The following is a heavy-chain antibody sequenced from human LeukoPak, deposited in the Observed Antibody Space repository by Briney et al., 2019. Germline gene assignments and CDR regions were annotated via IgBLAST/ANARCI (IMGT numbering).Heavy chain of an antibody. J-gene: IGHJ4*02. CDR3: AKASVVVPAALYDY. CDR2: ISGSGGST. CDR1: GFTFSSYA. D-gene: IGHD2-2*01. V-gene: IGHV3-23*01. Sequence: GGSLRLSCAASGFTFSSYAMTWVRQAPGPGLEWGSAISGSGGSTYSADSVTGRFTISRDNSKNTLYLQMNSLRAEDTAVYYCAKASVVVPAALYDYWGQGTLGTVSS.